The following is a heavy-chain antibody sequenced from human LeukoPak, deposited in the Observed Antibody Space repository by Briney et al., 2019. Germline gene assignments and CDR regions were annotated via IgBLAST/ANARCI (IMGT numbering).Heavy chain of an antibody. Sequence: GGSLRLSCAASGFTFSTYWMHWVRQTPGKGLVWVSRINTDGGTTAYADSVKGRFTISRDNAKNTLDLQMNSLRAEDTAVYYCAREIIGGAECDAFDIWGQGTMVTVSS. CDR2: INTDGGTT. CDR1: GFTFSTYW. V-gene: IGHV3-74*01. D-gene: IGHD3-16*01. CDR3: AREIIGGAECDAFDI. J-gene: IGHJ3*02.